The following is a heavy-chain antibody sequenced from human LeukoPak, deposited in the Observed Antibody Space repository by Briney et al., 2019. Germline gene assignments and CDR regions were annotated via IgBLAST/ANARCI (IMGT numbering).Heavy chain of an antibody. CDR2: ISWNSGSI. Sequence: GGSLRLSCAASGFTFDDYAMHWVRQAPGKGLEWVSGISWNSGSIGYADSVKGRFTISRDNAKNSLYLQMNSLRAEDTALYYCAKDGDSTTEAFDIWGQGTMVTVSS. CDR1: GFTFDDYA. CDR3: AKDGDSTTEAFDI. V-gene: IGHV3-9*01. J-gene: IGHJ3*02. D-gene: IGHD4-17*01.